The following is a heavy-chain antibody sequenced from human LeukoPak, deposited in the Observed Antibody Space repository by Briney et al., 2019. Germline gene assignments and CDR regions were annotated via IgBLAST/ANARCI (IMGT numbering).Heavy chain of an antibody. CDR2: IYYSGST. V-gene: IGHV4-61*01. D-gene: IGHD6-13*01. Sequence: SETLSLTCTVSGGSVSSGSYYWSWIRQPPGKGLEWIGYIYYSGSTNYNPSLKSRVTISVDTSKNQFSLKLSSVTAADTAVYYCARERVSSWYRIDYWGQGTLVTVSS. CDR1: GGSVSSGSYY. CDR3: ARERVSSWYRIDY. J-gene: IGHJ4*02.